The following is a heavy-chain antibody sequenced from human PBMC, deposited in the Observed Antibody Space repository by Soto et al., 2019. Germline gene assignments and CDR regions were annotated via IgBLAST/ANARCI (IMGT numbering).Heavy chain of an antibody. CDR2: MNPNTGNS. CDR3: ARRAETNGWNGFGADKYYFDF. J-gene: IGHJ4*02. CDR1: WYTFTSYD. D-gene: IGHD1-1*01. V-gene: IGHV1-8*01. Sequence: SAKVSFKASWYTFTSYDIYWVRQATGQGLEWMGWMNPNTGNSAYAQKFQGRVTVTSDTSINTVYMELSSLRSEDTAVYYCARRAETNGWNGFGADKYYFDFWGQGTLVTVSS.